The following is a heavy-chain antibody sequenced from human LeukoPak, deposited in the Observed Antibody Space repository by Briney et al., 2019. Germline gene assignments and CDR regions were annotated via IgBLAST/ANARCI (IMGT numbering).Heavy chain of an antibody. Sequence: PSETLSLTCTVSGGSITGHYWSWIRQPPGRGQERIGYVFNGGSTNYNPSLKSRVTMSVDTSRDQFSLRLTSVTAADTAIYYCATRPAGSTWYGVFDYWSQGTLVTVSS. J-gene: IGHJ4*02. D-gene: IGHD6-13*01. V-gene: IGHV4-59*11. CDR3: ATRPAGSTWYGVFDY. CDR2: VFNGGST. CDR1: GGSITGHY.